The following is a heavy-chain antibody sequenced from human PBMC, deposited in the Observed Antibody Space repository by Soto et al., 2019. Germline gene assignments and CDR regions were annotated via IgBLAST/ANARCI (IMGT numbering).Heavy chain of an antibody. D-gene: IGHD3-3*01. CDR3: ASKIFGVYYGMDV. CDR1: GFTFSSYW. V-gene: IGHV3-7*01. J-gene: IGHJ6*02. Sequence: GGSLRLSCAASGFTFSSYWMSWVRQAPGKGLEWVANIKQDGSEKYYVDSVKGRFTIPRDNAKNSLYLQMNSLRAEDTAVYYCASKIFGVYYGMDVWGQGTTVTVSS. CDR2: IKQDGSEK.